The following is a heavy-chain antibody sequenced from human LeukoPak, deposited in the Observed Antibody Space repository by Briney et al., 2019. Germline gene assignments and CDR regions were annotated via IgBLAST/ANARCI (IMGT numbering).Heavy chain of an antibody. Sequence: SQTLSLTCTVSGGSISSGGYYWSWIRQHPGKGLEWIGYIYYSGSTYYNPSLKSRVTISVDTSKNQFSLKLSSVTAADTAVYYCARDDCISGGVFDYWGQGTLVTVSS. CDR1: GGSISSGGYY. V-gene: IGHV4-31*03. CDR2: IYYSGST. J-gene: IGHJ4*02. D-gene: IGHD2-2*01. CDR3: ARDDCISGGVFDY.